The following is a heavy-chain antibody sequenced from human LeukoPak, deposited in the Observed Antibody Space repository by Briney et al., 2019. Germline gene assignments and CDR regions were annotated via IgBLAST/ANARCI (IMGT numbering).Heavy chain of an antibody. D-gene: IGHD6-19*01. Sequence: SETLSLTCAVYGGSFSGYYWSWIRQPPGKGLEWIGEINHSGSTNYNPSLKSRVTISVDTSKNQFSLKLSSVTAADTAVYYCARDFGYSSGFDYWGQGTLVTVSS. V-gene: IGHV4-34*01. J-gene: IGHJ4*02. CDR1: GGSFSGYY. CDR3: ARDFGYSSGFDY. CDR2: INHSGST.